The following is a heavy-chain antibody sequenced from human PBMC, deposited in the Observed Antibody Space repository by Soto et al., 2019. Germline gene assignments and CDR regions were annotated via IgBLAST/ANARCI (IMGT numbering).Heavy chain of an antibody. D-gene: IGHD3-9*01. CDR1: GGSISSSNW. V-gene: IGHV4-4*02. J-gene: IGHJ4*02. CDR3: ARVGYDILTGYYSPFDY. Sequence: SETLSLTCAVSGGSISSSNWWSWVRQPPGKGLEWIGEIYHSGSTNYNPSLKSRVTISVDKSKNQFSLKLSSVTAADTAVYYCARVGYDILTGYYSPFDYWGQGTLVTVSS. CDR2: IYHSGST.